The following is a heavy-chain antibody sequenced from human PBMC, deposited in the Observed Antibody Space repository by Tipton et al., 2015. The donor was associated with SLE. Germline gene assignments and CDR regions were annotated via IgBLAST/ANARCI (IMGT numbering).Heavy chain of an antibody. CDR2: ISGSGGST. CDR3: AKGDYDFWSGLGCCSMDV. Sequence: SLRLSCAASGFTFSSYAMSWVRQAPGKGLEWVSAISGSGGSTYYADSVKGRFTISRDNSKNTLYLQMNSLRAEDTAVYYCAKGDYDFWSGLGCCSMDVWGQGTTVTVSS. D-gene: IGHD3-3*01. CDR1: GFTFSSYA. J-gene: IGHJ6*02. V-gene: IGHV3-23*01.